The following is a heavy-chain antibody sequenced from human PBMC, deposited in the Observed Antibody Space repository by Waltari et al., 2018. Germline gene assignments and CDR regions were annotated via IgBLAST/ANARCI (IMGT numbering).Heavy chain of an antibody. V-gene: IGHV7-4-1*02. CDR1: GYTFTSYA. CDR3: ARGNRYYDFWSGSLRQYYYYYGMDV. J-gene: IGHJ6*02. D-gene: IGHD3-3*01. Sequence: QVQLVQSGSELKKPGASVKVSCKASGYTFTSYAMNWVRQAPGQGLEWMGWINTNTGNPTYAQGFTGRFVFSWDTSGSTAYLQISSLKAEDTAVYYCARGNRYYDFWSGSLRQYYYYYGMDVWGQGTTVTVSS. CDR2: INTNTGNP.